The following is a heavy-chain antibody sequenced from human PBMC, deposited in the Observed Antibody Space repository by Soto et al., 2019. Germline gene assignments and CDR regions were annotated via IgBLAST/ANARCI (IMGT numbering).Heavy chain of an antibody. CDR2: IYYSGST. V-gene: IGHV4-59*01. D-gene: IGHD5-12*01. CDR3: ARAYGGYDDY. CDR1: GVSISSYY. J-gene: IGHJ4*02. Sequence: TLSLTCTVSGVSISSYYWSWIRQPPGKGLEWIGYIYYSGSTNYNPSLKSRVTISVDTSKNQFSLKLSSVTAADTAVYYCARAYGGYDDYWGQGALVTVSS.